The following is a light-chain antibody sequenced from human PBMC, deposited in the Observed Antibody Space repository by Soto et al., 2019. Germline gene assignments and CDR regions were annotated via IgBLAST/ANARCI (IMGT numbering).Light chain of an antibody. CDR3: QQRSNWPPLT. V-gene: IGKV3-11*01. Sequence: EIVLTQSPATLSLSPGERATLSCRASQSVSSYLAWYQQKPGQAPRLLIYDASNRATGIPARFSGSGSGTDFTLTISSLEPEDFGVYDCQQRSNWPPLTFGGGTKVEIK. CDR1: QSVSSY. J-gene: IGKJ4*01. CDR2: DAS.